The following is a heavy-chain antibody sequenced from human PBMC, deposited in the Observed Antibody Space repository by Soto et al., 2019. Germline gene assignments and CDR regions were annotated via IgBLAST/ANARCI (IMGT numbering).Heavy chain of an antibody. Sequence: PGGPLRLSSAVPGFSFINAWMSWVRQAPGKGLEWVGRVKSKADDGARDYATPVKGRFSSSGDESKNTLCLQMNNLNSDDTAVYFCTTDNIVGATPPQCHHWGQGTLVTVS. CDR2: VKSKADDGAR. CDR3: TTDNIVGATPPQCHH. J-gene: IGHJ1*01. V-gene: IGHV3-15*01. D-gene: IGHD1-26*01. CDR1: GFSFINAW.